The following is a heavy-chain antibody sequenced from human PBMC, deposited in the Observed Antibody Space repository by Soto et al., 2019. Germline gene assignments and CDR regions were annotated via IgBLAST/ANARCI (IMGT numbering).Heavy chain of an antibody. CDR2: IYHSGST. D-gene: IGHD3-22*01. J-gene: IGHJ3*02. Sequence: SETLSLTCAVSGYSISSGYYWGWIRQPPGKGLEWIGSIYHSGSTYYNPSLKSRVTISVDTSKNQFSLKLSSVTAADTAVYYCARRIVVATRDAFDIWGQGXMVTVSS. CDR3: ARRIVVATRDAFDI. CDR1: GYSISSGYY. V-gene: IGHV4-38-2*01.